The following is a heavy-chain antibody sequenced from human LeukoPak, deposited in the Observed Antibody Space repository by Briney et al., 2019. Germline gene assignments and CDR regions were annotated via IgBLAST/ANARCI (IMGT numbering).Heavy chain of an antibody. CDR1: GFTFSTYA. Sequence: GGSLRLSCAASGFTFSTYAMSWVRQAPGKGLEWVSAISRSGGSTYYADSVKGRFTISRDNSKNTLYLQMNSLRAEDTAVYYCAFDYGSGSYLGFDSWGQGILVTVSS. CDR2: ISRSGGST. V-gene: IGHV3-23*01. CDR3: AFDYGSGSYLGFDS. D-gene: IGHD3-10*01. J-gene: IGHJ4*02.